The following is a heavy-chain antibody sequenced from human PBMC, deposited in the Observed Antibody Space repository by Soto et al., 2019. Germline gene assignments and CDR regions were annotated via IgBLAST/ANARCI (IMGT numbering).Heavy chain of an antibody. D-gene: IGHD1-26*01. CDR2: LYTGGSI. CDR1: GFTVSSNW. J-gene: IGHJ4*02. CDR3: ARGVELPNPCDY. Sequence: EVQLVESGGGLVQPGGSLRLSCAVSGFTVSSNWMSWVRQAPGKGLECVSVLYTGGSIYYADSVKGRFTISRDNSKNTLWLQMNSLRAEDTAVYYCARGVELPNPCDYWGQGTLVTVSP. V-gene: IGHV3-66*01.